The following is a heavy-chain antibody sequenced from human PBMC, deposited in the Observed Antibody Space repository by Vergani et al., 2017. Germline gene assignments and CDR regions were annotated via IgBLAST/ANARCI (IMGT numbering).Heavy chain of an antibody. V-gene: IGHV4-31*03. CDR2: IYYSGST. CDR3: ARADLGGGSSTSCFDY. Sequence: QVQLQESGPGLVKPSQTLSLTSSVSGGSITSGAYSCLWIRQPPPKRHPPGKGLEWIGYIYYSGSTYYNPSLRSRVTISVDTSKNQFSLKLSSVTAADTAVYYCARADLGGGSSTSCFDYWGQGTLVTVSS. D-gene: IGHD2-2*01. CDR1: GGSITSGAYS. J-gene: IGHJ4*02.